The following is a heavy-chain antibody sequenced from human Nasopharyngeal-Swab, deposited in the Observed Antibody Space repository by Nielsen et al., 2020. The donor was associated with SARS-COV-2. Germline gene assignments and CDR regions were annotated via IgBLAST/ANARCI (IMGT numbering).Heavy chain of an antibody. CDR2: IDAGGGNT. CDR3: AKDYDIGY. V-gene: IGHV3-23*01. J-gene: IGHJ4*02. CDR1: GFTFSTYA. D-gene: IGHD3-9*01. Sequence: GESLKISCAATGFTFSTYAMTWVRQAPGKGLEWVSTIDAGGGNTWYADSVKGRFTISRDNSKSTLDLQMNSLRAEDTAVYYCAKDYDIGYWGQETLVTVSS.